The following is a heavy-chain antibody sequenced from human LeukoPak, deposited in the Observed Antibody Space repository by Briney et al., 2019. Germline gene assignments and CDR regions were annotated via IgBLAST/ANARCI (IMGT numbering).Heavy chain of an antibody. CDR3: AREYRHNWFDP. V-gene: IGHV4-59*01. CDR2: IYYSGST. D-gene: IGHD5-12*01. CDR1: GGSISSYY. J-gene: IGHJ5*02. Sequence: RPSETLSLTCTVSGGSISSYYWSWIRQPPGKGLEWIGYIYYSGSTNYNPSLKSRVTISVDTSKNQFSLKLGSVTAADTAVYYCAREYRHNWFDPWGQGTLVTVSS.